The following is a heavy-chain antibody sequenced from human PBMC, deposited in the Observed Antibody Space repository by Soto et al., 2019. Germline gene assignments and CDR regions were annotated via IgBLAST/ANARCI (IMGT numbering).Heavy chain of an antibody. D-gene: IGHD4-17*01. CDR3: ARAWGDGDYDGEEYYFDY. V-gene: IGHV1-69*01. CDR1: GGTFSSYA. Sequence: QVQLVQSGAEVKKPGSSVKVSCKASGGTFSSYAISWVRQAPGQGLEWMGGIIPIFGTANYAQKFQGRVTITADESTSTAYMELSSLRSEDTAVYYCARAWGDGDYDGEEYYFDYWGQGTLVTVSS. J-gene: IGHJ4*02. CDR2: IIPIFGTA.